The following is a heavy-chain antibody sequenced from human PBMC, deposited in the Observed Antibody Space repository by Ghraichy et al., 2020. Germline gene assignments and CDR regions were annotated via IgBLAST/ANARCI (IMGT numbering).Heavy chain of an antibody. Sequence: TLSLTCTVSGDSIRSSSYYWGWIRQPPGKGLEWIGAIYYSGSTYYNPSLESRVTISIDTSKNQFSLKVGSLTAADTAVYYCARHSSYDYTIDYWGQGTLVTVSS. CDR3: ARHSSYDYTIDY. V-gene: IGHV4-39*07. J-gene: IGHJ4*02. CDR2: IYYSGST. CDR1: GDSIRSSSYY. D-gene: IGHD3-3*01.